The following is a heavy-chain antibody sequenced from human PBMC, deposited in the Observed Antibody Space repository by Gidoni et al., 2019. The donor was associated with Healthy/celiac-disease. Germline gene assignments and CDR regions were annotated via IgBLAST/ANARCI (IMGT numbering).Heavy chain of an antibody. CDR2: IIPILGIA. J-gene: IGHJ6*02. D-gene: IGHD5-18*01. CDR1: GGTFSSYA. CDR3: ARGLIQLWLSTYYYYGMDV. Sequence: QVQLVQSGAEVKKPGSSVKVSCKASGGTFSSYAIRWVRQAPGQGLEWMGRIIPILGIANYAQKFQGRVTITADKSTSTAYMELSSLRSEDTAVYYCARGLIQLWLSTYYYYGMDVWGQGTTVTVSS. V-gene: IGHV1-69*04.